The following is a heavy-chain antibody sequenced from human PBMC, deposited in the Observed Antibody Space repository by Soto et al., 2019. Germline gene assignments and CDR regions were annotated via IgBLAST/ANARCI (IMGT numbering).Heavy chain of an antibody. D-gene: IGHD6-13*01. CDR2: IYYSGST. CDR3: ARVVPRYSSSWYYFDY. J-gene: IGHJ4*02. Sequence: SETLSLTCTVSGGSISSYYWSWIRQPPGKGLEWIGYIYYSGSTNYNPSLKSRVTISVDTSKNQFSLKLSSVTAADTAAYYCARVVPRYSSSWYYFDYWGQGTLVTVSS. V-gene: IGHV4-59*01. CDR1: GGSISSYY.